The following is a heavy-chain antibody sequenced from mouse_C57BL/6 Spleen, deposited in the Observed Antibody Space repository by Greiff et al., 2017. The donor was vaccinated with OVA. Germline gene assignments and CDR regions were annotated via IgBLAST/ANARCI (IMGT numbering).Heavy chain of an antibody. CDR1: GFTFSSYA. Sequence: DVMLVESGGGLVKPGGSLKLSCAASGFTFSSYAMSWVRQTPEKRLEWVATISDGGSYTYYPDNVKGRFTISRDNAKNNLYLQMSHLKSEDTAMYYCASRTYYGSSYWYFDVWGTGTTVTVSS. V-gene: IGHV5-4*03. CDR2: ISDGGSYT. CDR3: ASRTYYGSSYWYFDV. J-gene: IGHJ1*03. D-gene: IGHD1-1*01.